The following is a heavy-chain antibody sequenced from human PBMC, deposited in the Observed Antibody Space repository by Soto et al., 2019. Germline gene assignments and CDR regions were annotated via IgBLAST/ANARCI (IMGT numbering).Heavy chain of an antibody. CDR2: IYYSGST. D-gene: IGHD2-15*01. V-gene: IGHV4-59*08. J-gene: IGHJ6*02. CDR3: ARHPGFYCSGGSCYFGYYGMDV. Sequence: ETLSLTCTVSGGSISSYYWSWIRQPPGKGLEWIGYIYYSGSTNYNPSLKSRVTISVDTSKNQFSLKLSSVTAADTAVYYCARHPGFYCSGGSCYFGYYGMDVWGQGTTVTVSS. CDR1: GGSISSYY.